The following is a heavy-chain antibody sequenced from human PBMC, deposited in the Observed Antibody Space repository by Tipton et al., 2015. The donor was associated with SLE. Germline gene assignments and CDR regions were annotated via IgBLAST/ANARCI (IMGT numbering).Heavy chain of an antibody. CDR3: VRPGGGFDY. V-gene: IGHV4-39*07. D-gene: IGHD2-15*01. J-gene: IGHJ4*02. Sequence: TLSLTCTVSGGSISSSSYYWGWIRQPPGKGLEWIASIYYSGSTYYNPSLKSRVTISVDTSKNQFSLKLSSVTAADTAVYYCVRPGGGFDYWGQGTLVTVS. CDR1: GGSISSSSYY. CDR2: IYYSGST.